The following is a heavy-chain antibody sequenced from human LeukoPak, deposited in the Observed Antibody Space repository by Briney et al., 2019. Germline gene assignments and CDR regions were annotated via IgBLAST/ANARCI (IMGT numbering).Heavy chain of an antibody. CDR1: GFTFSGYG. CDR3: AKDLWFGEFLHY. J-gene: IGHJ4*02. V-gene: IGHV3-30*18. D-gene: IGHD3-10*01. CDR2: ISDDGSNE. Sequence: PGRSLRLSCAASGFTFSGYGMHWVRQAPPKGLEWVAPISDDGSNEYYADSVKGRFTISRENSKNTLYLQMNSLRAEDTAVYYCAKDLWFGEFLHYWGQGTLVTVSS.